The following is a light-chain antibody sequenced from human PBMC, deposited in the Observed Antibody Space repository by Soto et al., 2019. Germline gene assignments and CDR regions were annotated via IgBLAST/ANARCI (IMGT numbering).Light chain of an antibody. J-gene: IGKJ4*01. CDR1: QSVSSSY. V-gene: IGKV3-20*01. CDR2: GAS. CDR3: QQYGSSPRVT. Sequence: EIVLTQSPGTLSLSPGERATLSCRASQSVSSSYSAWYQQKPGQAPRLLIYGASSRATGIPDRFSGSGSGPDFTLTISRLEPEDFAVYYCQQYGSSPRVTFGGGTKVEIK.